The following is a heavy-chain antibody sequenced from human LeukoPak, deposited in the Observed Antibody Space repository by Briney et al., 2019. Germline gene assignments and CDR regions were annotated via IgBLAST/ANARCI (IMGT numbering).Heavy chain of an antibody. D-gene: IGHD3-22*01. CDR3: ARVSYHYYDSSGYWEPFDY. CDR1: GFTFSSYW. CDR2: IKQDGSDK. V-gene: IGHV3-7*01. Sequence: GGSLRLSCAASGFTFSSYWMSWVRQAPGKGLEWVANIKQDGSDKYYVDSVKGRFTISRDNAKNSLYLQMNSLRAEDTAVYYCARVSYHYYDSSGYWEPFDYWGQGTLVTVSS. J-gene: IGHJ4*02.